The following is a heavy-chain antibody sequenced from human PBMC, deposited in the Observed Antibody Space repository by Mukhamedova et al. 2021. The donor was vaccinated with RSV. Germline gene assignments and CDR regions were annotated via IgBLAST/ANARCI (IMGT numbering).Heavy chain of an antibody. CDR2: INSDGSSS. Sequence: GKGLVWVSRINSDGSSSSYADSVRGRFTVSRDNAKNTLFRQMNSLRAEDTAVYYCARGIAVTGSVYFDCWGQGTLVTVSS. V-gene: IGHV3-74*01. J-gene: IGHJ4*02. CDR3: ARGIAVTGSVYFDC. D-gene: IGHD6-19*01.